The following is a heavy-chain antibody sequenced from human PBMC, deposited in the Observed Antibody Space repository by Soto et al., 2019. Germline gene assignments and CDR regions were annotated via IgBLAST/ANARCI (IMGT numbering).Heavy chain of an antibody. J-gene: IGHJ4*02. V-gene: IGHV4-39*01. CDR2: IYSSEDT. D-gene: IGHD2-15*01. Sequence: SETLSLTCTVSGGSVSSNDYSWGWIRQSPGKGLEWIGTIYSSEDTHYNPSLLSRVTISVDTSMSEFSLRLRSVTAADTAVYYCARHYAVVLYHFDYWGLGTLVTVSS. CDR1: GGSVSSNDYS. CDR3: ARHYAVVLYHFDY.